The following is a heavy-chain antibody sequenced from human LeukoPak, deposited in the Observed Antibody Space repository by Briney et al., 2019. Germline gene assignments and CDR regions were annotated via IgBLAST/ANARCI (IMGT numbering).Heavy chain of an antibody. J-gene: IGHJ4*02. CDR3: ASGSRFDY. CDR1: GFTASDNY. Sequence: PGGSLRLSCAASGFTASDNYMSWVRRAPGKGLEWVSVIYSGGSIYYTDSVKGRFTISRHNSKNTLYLQMNSLRTEDTAVYYCASGSRFDYWGQGTLVTVSS. D-gene: IGHD5/OR15-5a*01. V-gene: IGHV3-53*04. CDR2: IYSGGSI.